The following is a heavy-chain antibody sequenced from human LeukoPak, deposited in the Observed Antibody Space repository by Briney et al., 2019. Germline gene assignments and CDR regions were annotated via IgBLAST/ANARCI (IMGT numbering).Heavy chain of an antibody. J-gene: IGHJ3*02. V-gene: IGHV3-66*01. CDR2: IYSGGNT. CDR3: ARKEAGFDAFDI. D-gene: IGHD6-13*01. Sequence: PGGSLRLSCAASGFTVSSNYMSWVRQAPGKGLEWVSVIYSGGNTYYADSVKGRFTISRDNSKNTLYLQMNSLRAEDTAVYYCARKEAGFDAFDIWGQGTMVTVSS. CDR1: GFTVSSNY.